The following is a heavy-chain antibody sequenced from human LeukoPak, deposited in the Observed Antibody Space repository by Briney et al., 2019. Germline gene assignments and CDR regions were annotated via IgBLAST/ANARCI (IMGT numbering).Heavy chain of an antibody. D-gene: IGHD2-2*01. CDR1: GFTFSSYG. J-gene: IGHJ4*02. CDR3: AREGGYCSSTSCPFDY. Sequence: PGGSLRLSCEASGFTFSSYGMHWVRQAPGKGLEWVAVIWYDGSNKYYADSVKGRFTISRDNSKNTLYLQMNSLRAEDTAVYYCAREGGYCSSTSCPFDYWGQGTLVTVSS. V-gene: IGHV3-33*08. CDR2: IWYDGSNK.